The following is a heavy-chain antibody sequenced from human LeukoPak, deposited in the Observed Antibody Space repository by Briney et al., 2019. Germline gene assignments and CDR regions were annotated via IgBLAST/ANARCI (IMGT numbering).Heavy chain of an antibody. Sequence: GGSLRLSCAASGFTFSDSWMSWVRQAPGEGLEWVANMNQDGSAKGYVDSVKGRFTISRDNARNSLYLQMSSLRPEDTAVYYCATYTHWVAGDVWGQGTTVTVSS. D-gene: IGHD3-16*01. CDR2: MNQDGSAK. J-gene: IGHJ6*02. CDR1: GFTFSDSW. CDR3: ATYTHWVAGDV. V-gene: IGHV3-7*01.